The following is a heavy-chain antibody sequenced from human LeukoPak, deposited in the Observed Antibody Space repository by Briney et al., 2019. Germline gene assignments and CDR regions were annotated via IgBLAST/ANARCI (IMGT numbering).Heavy chain of an antibody. CDR1: GGSISSYY. CDR2: INYSGST. J-gene: IGHJ4*02. Sequence: SETLSLTCTVSGGSISSYYWSWIRQPPGKGVEWIGYINYSGSTNYNPSLKSRVTISVDTSKNQFSLKLSSVTAADTAVYYCARLDAAAGRYLQFFYWGQGTLVTVSS. D-gene: IGHD5-24*01. CDR3: ARLDAAAGRYLQFFY. V-gene: IGHV4-59*08.